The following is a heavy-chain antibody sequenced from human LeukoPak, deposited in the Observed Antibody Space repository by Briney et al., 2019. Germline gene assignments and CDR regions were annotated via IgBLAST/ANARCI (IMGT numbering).Heavy chain of an antibody. CDR3: ARGRGLWFGELPNFDY. D-gene: IGHD3-10*01. CDR1: GGSFSGYY. Sequence: PSETLSLTCAVYGGSFSGYYWSWIRQHPGKGLEWIGEINHSGSTNYNPSLKSRVTISVDTSKNQFSLKLSSVTAADTAVYYCARGRGLWFGELPNFDYWGQGTLVTVSS. CDR2: INHSGST. V-gene: IGHV4-34*01. J-gene: IGHJ4*02.